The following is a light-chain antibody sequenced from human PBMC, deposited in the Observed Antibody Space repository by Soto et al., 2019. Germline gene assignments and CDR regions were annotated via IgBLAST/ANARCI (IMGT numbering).Light chain of an antibody. CDR3: KQYYAYSPWT. CDR2: DDS. Sequence: DIQMTQSPSTLSASVGDTVAITCRASQSVSGYLAWYQQRPGEAPKLLIYDDSTLESGVPSRFSGSGSGTEFTLTISSLQPDDVATYYCKQYYAYSPWTFGQGTKV. J-gene: IGKJ1*01. V-gene: IGKV1-5*01. CDR1: QSVSGY.